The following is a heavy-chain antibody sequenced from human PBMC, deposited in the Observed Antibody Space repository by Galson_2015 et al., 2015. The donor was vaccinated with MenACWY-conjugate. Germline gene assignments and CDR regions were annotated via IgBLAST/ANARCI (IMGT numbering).Heavy chain of an antibody. J-gene: IGHJ4*02. V-gene: IGHV3-53*01. CDR3: ASVGCSSLAPFDY. D-gene: IGHD6-6*01. Sequence: GGDAYYADAVTGRFTISRDISKTTLYLQLNYLRAEDTAVYYCASVGCSSLAPFDYWGQGTLVTVSS. CDR2: GGDA.